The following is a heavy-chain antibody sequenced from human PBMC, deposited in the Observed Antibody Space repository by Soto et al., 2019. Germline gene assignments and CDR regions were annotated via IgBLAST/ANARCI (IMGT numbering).Heavy chain of an antibody. CDR2: MNPNSGNT. Sequence: ASVKVSSKDSGYTYTSYALNWVRQATGQGLEWMGWMNPNSGNTGYAQKFQGRVTMTRNTSISTAYMELSSLRSEDTAVYYCARPNDSSGYYWADAFDIWGQGTMVTVSS. CDR3: ARPNDSSGYYWADAFDI. D-gene: IGHD3-22*01. CDR1: GYTYTSYA. V-gene: IGHV1-8*01. J-gene: IGHJ3*02.